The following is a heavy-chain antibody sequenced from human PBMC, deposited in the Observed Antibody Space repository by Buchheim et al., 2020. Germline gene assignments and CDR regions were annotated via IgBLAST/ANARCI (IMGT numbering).Heavy chain of an antibody. Sequence: EVQLVESGGGLVQPGGSLRLSCAASGFTFSSYWMHWIRQAPGKGLVWVSRINSDGSSTSYADSVKGRFTISRDNAKNTRYLQMNSLRAEDTAVYYCARDRDYGDYWARFPIEDPWGQGTL. V-gene: IGHV3-74*01. J-gene: IGHJ5*02. CDR3: ARDRDYGDYWARFPIEDP. CDR2: INSDGSST. D-gene: IGHD4-17*01. CDR1: GFTFSSYW.